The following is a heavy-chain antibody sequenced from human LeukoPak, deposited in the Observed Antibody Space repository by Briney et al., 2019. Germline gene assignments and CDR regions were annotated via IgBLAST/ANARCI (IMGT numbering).Heavy chain of an antibody. CDR3: AKADCSSTSCWGYFDY. V-gene: IGHV1-69*04. Sequence: SVKVSCKASGGTFSSYAISWVRQAPGQGLEWMGRIIPILGIANYAQKFQGRVTMTRDTSTSTVYMELSSLRSEDTAVYYCAKADCSSTSCWGYFDYWGQGTLVTVSS. CDR2: IIPILGIA. D-gene: IGHD2-2*01. CDR1: GGTFSSYA. J-gene: IGHJ4*02.